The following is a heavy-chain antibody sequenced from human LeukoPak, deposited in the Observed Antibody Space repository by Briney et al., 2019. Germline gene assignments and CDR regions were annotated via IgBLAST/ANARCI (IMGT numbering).Heavy chain of an antibody. D-gene: IGHD3-10*01. CDR1: GFTFSTYA. V-gene: IGHV3-64*01. J-gene: IGHJ4*02. Sequence: GGSLRLSCAVSGFTFSTYAMHWVRQAPGEGLEYVSGISRDGGSTYYANSVKGRFTISRDNSKNTLYLQMGSLRGEDMAVYYCARESLGEPGSFDCGGQGTLVTVS. CDR2: ISRDGGST. CDR3: ARESLGEPGSFDC.